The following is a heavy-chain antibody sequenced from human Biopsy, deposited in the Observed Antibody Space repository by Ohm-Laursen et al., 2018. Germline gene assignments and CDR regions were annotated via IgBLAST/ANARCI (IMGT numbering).Heavy chain of an antibody. V-gene: IGHV3-21*01. CDR2: VTTTSSYI. J-gene: IGHJ4*02. Sequence: SLRLSCTASGLDFSDYSMSWVRQAPGKGLEWVSSVTTTSSYIYYADSVKGRFAISRDNAKNSLYLQMNSLRAEDTAVYYCARDRGEHYQFDHWGQGTRVTVSS. CDR3: ARDRGEHYQFDH. CDR1: GLDFSDYS. D-gene: IGHD3-16*01.